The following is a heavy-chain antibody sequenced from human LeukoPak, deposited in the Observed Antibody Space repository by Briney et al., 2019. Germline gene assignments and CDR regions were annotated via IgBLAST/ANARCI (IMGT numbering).Heavy chain of an antibody. CDR1: GFTFSSYA. D-gene: IGHD6-6*01. CDR3: AKDSRFVVDYFDY. CDR2: ISGSGGST. Sequence: GGSLRLSCAASGFTFSSYAMSWVRQAPGKGLEWVSAISGSGGSTYYADSVKGRFTISRDNSKNTLYLQMSSLRAEDTAVYYCAKDSRFVVDYFDYWGQGTLVTVSS. J-gene: IGHJ4*02. V-gene: IGHV3-23*01.